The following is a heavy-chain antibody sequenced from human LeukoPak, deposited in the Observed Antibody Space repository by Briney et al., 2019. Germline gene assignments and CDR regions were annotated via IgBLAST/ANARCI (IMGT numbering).Heavy chain of an antibody. CDR2: IYYSGST. D-gene: IGHD3-10*01. CDR1: GGSISSSSYY. J-gene: IGHJ4*02. Sequence: TLSLTCTVSGGSISSSSYYWGWIRQPPGKGLEWIGSIYYSGSTYYNPSLKSRVTISVDTSKNQFSLKLSSVTAADTAVYYCARDKPPQHMVRGVYYFDYWGQGTLVTVSS. V-gene: IGHV4-39*07. CDR3: ARDKPPQHMVRGVYYFDY.